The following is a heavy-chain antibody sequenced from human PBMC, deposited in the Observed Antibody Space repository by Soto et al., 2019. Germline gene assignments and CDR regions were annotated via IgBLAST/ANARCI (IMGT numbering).Heavy chain of an antibody. Sequence: GASVKVSCKASGYTFTSYGISWVRQAPGQGLEWMGWISAYNGNTNYAQKLQGRVTMTTDTSTSTAYMELRSLRSDDTAVYYCAREYGYSSSWTDYGMDVWGQGTTVTVSS. CDR2: ISAYNGNT. CDR1: GYTFTSYG. J-gene: IGHJ6*02. V-gene: IGHV1-18*01. D-gene: IGHD6-13*01. CDR3: AREYGYSSSWTDYGMDV.